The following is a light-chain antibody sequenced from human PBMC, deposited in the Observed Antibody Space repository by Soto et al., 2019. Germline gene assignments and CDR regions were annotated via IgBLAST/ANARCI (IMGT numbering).Light chain of an antibody. J-gene: IGKJ5*01. CDR3: QQYNNWPPIT. V-gene: IGKV3-15*01. CDR2: GAS. Sequence: VMTQAPATLCVYPGERATLSGRASHRVSSNLACYQQKPVQAPRLLIYGASTRATGIAARFSGSGSGTEFTLTISSLQSEDFAVYYCQQYNNWPPITFGQGTRLEIK. CDR1: HRVSSN.